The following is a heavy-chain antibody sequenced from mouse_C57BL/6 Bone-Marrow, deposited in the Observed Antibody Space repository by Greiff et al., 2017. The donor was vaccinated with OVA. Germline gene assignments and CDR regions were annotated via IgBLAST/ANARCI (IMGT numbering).Heavy chain of an antibody. CDR1: GFSFTTYA. V-gene: IGHV10-1*01. Sequence: EVKLVESGGGLVQPKGSLKLSCAASGFSFTTYAMNWVRQAPGQGLEWVARIRSKSNNDATYYADSVKDRFTISRDDSECMLYLQMNNLKTEDTAMDYCVRQPDYYGSSYVGYFDVWGTGTTVTVSS. D-gene: IGHD1-1*01. CDR2: IRSKSNNDAT. J-gene: IGHJ1*03. CDR3: VRQPDYYGSSYVGYFDV.